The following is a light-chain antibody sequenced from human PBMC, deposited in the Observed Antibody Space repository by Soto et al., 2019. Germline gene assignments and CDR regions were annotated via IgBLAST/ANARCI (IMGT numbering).Light chain of an antibody. Sequence: QSVLTQSPSASDSPGASVKLTCTLSSGHSDYAIAWHQQQPEKGPRYLMKVTSDGSHTKGDGIPDRFSGSSSGADRYLTTAIRRSDEEADYYWQAWGTGGVFGGGTQLTVL. V-gene: IGLV4-69*01. CDR2: VTSDGSH. CDR1: SGHSDYA. J-gene: IGLJ3*02. CDR3: QAWGTGGV.